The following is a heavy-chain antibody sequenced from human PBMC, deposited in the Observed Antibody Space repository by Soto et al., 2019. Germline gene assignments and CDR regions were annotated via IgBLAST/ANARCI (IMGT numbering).Heavy chain of an antibody. V-gene: IGHV4-61*01. CDR3: ARDRPGQQRGSWFDP. J-gene: IGHJ5*02. CDR1: GGSASSGSYY. Sequence: SETLSLTCTVSGGSASSGSYYWSWIRQPPGKGLEWIGYIYYSGSTNYNPSLKSRVTISVDTSKNQFSLKLSSVTAADTAVYYCARDRPGQQRGSWFDPWGQGTLVTVSS. CDR2: IYYSGST. D-gene: IGHD6-13*01.